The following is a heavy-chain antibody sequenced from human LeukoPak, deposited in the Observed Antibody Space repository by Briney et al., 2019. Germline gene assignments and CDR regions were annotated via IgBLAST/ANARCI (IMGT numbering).Heavy chain of an antibody. J-gene: IGHJ4*02. CDR3: AGGEPLKAPDY. V-gene: IGHV4-34*01. CDR2: INHSGST. Sequence: SETLSLTCAVYGGSFSGYYWSWIRQPPGKGLEWIGEINHSGSTNYNPSLKSRVTISVDMSKNQFSLKLSSVTAADTAVYYCAGGEPLKAPDYWGQGTLVTVSS. CDR1: GGSFSGYY. D-gene: IGHD1-26*01.